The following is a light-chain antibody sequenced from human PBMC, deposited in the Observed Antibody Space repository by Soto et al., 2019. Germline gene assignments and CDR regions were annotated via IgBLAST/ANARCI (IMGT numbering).Light chain of an antibody. CDR2: GAS. Sequence: EIVLTQSPGTLSLSPGERATLSCRASQSVSSTFLAWYQQKPGQAPSLLIYGASSRATGIPDRFSGSGAGKDFTLTISRLEPEDFGVYYCQQDGTSPLTFGGGTKVEIK. J-gene: IGKJ4*01. CDR1: QSVSSTF. V-gene: IGKV3-20*01. CDR3: QQDGTSPLT.